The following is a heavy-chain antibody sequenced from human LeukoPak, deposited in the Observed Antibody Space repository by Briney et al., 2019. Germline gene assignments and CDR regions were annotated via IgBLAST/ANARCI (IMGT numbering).Heavy chain of an antibody. J-gene: IGHJ3*02. V-gene: IGHV4-39*07. CDR2: INHSGST. CDR3: ARLYYNDSSGYSGGDDAFDI. Sequence: SETLSLTCTVSGGSISSSSYYWSWIRQPPGKGLEWIGEINHSGSTNYNPSLKRRVTISVDTSKNQFSLKLSSVTAADTVVYYCARLYYNDSSGYSGGDDAFDIWGQGTMVTVSS. D-gene: IGHD3-22*01. CDR1: GGSISSSSYY.